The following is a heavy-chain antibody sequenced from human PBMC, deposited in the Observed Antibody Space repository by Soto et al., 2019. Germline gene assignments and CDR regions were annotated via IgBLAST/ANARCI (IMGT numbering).Heavy chain of an antibody. CDR3: ARKVLGSTSRPDWWYFDL. CDR1: GFTFINYA. CDR2: ISGGGDRT. Sequence: EVQLLESGGGLVQPGGSLRLSCVGSGFTFINYAMNWVRQTPGKGLEWVSTISGGGDRTFDADTVKGRFTISRDNSKNTVNLQMNSLRADDTAVYYCARKVLGSTSRPDWWYFDLRGRGTLVTVSS. D-gene: IGHD2-2*01. J-gene: IGHJ2*01. V-gene: IGHV3-23*01.